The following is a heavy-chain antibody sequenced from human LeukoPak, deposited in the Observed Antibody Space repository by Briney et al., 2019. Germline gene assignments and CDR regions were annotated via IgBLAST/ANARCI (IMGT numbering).Heavy chain of an antibody. D-gene: IGHD3-22*01. CDR1: GFTFSSYA. CDR2: ISGSGGST. CDR3: AKDRYYYDSSGYYYAPSPFDY. V-gene: IGHV3-23*01. J-gene: IGHJ4*02. Sequence: GGSLRLSCAASGFTFSSYAMSWVRQAPGKGLEWVSAISGSGGSTYYADSVKGRFTISGDNSKNTLYLQMNSLRAEDTAVYYCAKDRYYYDSSGYYYAPSPFDYWGQGTLVTVSS.